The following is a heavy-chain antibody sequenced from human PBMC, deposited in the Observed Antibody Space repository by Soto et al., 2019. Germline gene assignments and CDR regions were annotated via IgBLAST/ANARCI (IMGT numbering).Heavy chain of an antibody. CDR1: GFTFSSYA. Sequence: GGSLRLSCAASGFTFSSYAMSWVRQAPGKGLEWVSAISGSGGSTYYADSVKGRFTISRDNAKNTLYLQMNSLRAEDTAVYYCARDAYSIGGCYYWGQGTLVTVSS. CDR2: ISGSGGST. V-gene: IGHV3-23*01. D-gene: IGHD6-25*01. CDR3: ARDAYSIGGCYY. J-gene: IGHJ4*02.